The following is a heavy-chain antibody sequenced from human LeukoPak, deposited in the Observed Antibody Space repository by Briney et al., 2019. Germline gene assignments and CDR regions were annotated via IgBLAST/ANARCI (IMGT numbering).Heavy chain of an antibody. D-gene: IGHD3-3*01. CDR2: IYYSGST. Sequence: PSGTLSLTCAVYGGSFSGYYWSWIRQPPGKGLEWIGYIYYSGSTNYNPSLKSRVTISVDTSKNQFSLKLSSVTAADTAVYYCARHQYYDFWSGYPKNAFDIWGQGTMVTVSS. CDR1: GGSFSGYY. CDR3: ARHQYYDFWSGYPKNAFDI. V-gene: IGHV4-59*08. J-gene: IGHJ3*02.